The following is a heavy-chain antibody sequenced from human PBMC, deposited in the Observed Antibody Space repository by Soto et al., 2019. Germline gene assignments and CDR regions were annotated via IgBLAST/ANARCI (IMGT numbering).Heavy chain of an antibody. CDR1: GGAFNSHV. D-gene: IGHD3-10*01. Sequence: SVKVSCKASGGAFNSHVITWVRQAPGLGLEWMGGIIPIFGTVNYAQMFQDRVTITADESTSTVYMEMSSLRYDDTGVYYCARRSENYFDYWGPGTLVTVSS. CDR2: IIPIFGTV. V-gene: IGHV1-69*13. CDR3: ARRSENYFDY. J-gene: IGHJ4*03.